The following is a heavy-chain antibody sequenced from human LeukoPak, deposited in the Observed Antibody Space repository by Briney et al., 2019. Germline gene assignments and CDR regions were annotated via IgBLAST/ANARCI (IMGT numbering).Heavy chain of an antibody. CDR3: ATEGGSYSDAFDI. V-gene: IGHV3-66*02. Sequence: RPGGSLRLSCAASGFTVSSNYMSWVRQAPGKGLEWVSVIYSGGSTYYADSVKGRFTISRDNSKNTLYLQMNSLRAEDTAVYYCATEGGSYSDAFDIWSQGTMVTVSS. D-gene: IGHD1-26*01. CDR1: GFTVSSNY. J-gene: IGHJ3*02. CDR2: IYSGGST.